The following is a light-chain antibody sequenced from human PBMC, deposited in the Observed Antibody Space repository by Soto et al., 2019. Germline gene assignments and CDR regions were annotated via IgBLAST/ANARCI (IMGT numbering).Light chain of an antibody. J-gene: IGKJ5*01. Sequence: DIPMTQSPSTLSASVGDRVTITCRASQSISSWLAWYQQSPGKPPKLLIQKASSLKSGVPSRFSGSGSGTEFTLTISSLQPDDFATYYCQQYNSYSITFGQGTRLEIK. V-gene: IGKV1-5*03. CDR1: QSISSW. CDR3: QQYNSYSIT. CDR2: KAS.